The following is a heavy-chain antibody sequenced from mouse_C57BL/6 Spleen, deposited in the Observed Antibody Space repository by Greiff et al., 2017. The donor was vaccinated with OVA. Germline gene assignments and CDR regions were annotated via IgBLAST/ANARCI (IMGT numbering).Heavy chain of an antibody. V-gene: IGHV14-2*01. CDR2: IDPEDGDT. Sequence: VQLQQSGAELVKPGASVKLSCTASGFNIKDYYMHWVKQRTEQGLEWIGRIDPEDGDTKYAPKFQGKATITADTSSNTAYLQLSSLTSEDTAVDDCALIYNSNPGYFDVWGTGTTVTVSA. CDR1: GFNIKDYY. CDR3: ALIYNSNPGYFDV. J-gene: IGHJ1*03. D-gene: IGHD2-5*01.